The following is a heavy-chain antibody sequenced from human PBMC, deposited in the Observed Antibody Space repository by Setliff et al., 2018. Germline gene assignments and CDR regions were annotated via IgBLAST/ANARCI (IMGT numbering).Heavy chain of an antibody. CDR2: TIPNFGTT. D-gene: IGHD3-22*01. Sequence: ASVKVSCKASGGTISSYGISWVRQAPGQELEWLGGTIPNFGTTNYAQEFQGRVTIITDESTSTAYMELSSLRFEDTAVYYCAREGVDSRSSTDYRYYMDVWGKGTTVTVS. CDR1: GGTISSYG. J-gene: IGHJ6*03. V-gene: IGHV1-69*05. CDR3: AREGVDSRSSTDYRYYMDV.